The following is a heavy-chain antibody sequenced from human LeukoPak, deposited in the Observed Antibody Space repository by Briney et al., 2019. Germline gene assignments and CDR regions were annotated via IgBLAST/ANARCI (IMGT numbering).Heavy chain of an antibody. V-gene: IGHV4-39*01. CDR1: GGSLSSSSYY. CDR3: AGGLGITFGGVIALNWFDP. CDR2: IYYSGSN. J-gene: IGHJ5*02. D-gene: IGHD3-16*02. Sequence: SETLSLTCTVSGGSLSSSSYYWGWIRQPPGKGLEWVGSIYYSGSNYYNPSLKSRVTISVDTSKNQFSLKLSSVTAADTAVYYCAGGLGITFGGVIALNWFDPWGQGTLVTVSS.